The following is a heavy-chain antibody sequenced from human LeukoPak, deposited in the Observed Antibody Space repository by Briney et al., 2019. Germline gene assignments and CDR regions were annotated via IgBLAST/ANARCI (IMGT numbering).Heavy chain of an antibody. V-gene: IGHV3-64*01. CDR3: ARERYSAYDSDALDV. Sequence: KAGGSLRLSCAASGFTFSNYAMHWVRQAPGKGLEYLSGITYNGGTTYYANSVEGRFTISRDNSKNTLYLQMGSLRAEDMAVYYCARERYSAYDSDALDVWGQGTMVTVSS. J-gene: IGHJ3*01. CDR1: GFTFSNYA. D-gene: IGHD5-12*01. CDR2: ITYNGGTT.